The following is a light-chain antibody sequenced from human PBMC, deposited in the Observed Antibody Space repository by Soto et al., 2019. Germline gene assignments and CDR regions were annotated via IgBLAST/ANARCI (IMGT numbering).Light chain of an antibody. V-gene: IGKV3-15*01. Sequence: IVLTQSPASLSVSPGERATLSCRSSESVSSNLAWYQQKPGQGPRLLIYGASTRATGIPARFSGSGSGTEFTLTINSLQSEDFAVYYCQQYNNWPWTFGQGTKVDIK. J-gene: IGKJ1*01. CDR2: GAS. CDR3: QQYNNWPWT. CDR1: ESVSSN.